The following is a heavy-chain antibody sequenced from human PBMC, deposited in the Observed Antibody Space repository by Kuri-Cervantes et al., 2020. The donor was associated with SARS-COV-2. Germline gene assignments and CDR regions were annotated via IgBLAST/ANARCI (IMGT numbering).Heavy chain of an antibody. V-gene: IGHV3-23*01. CDR1: GFTFSSYA. CDR3: AKGPVGATGAFDI. Sequence: GGSLRLSCAASGFTFSSYAMSWVRQAPGKGLEWVSAISGSGGSTCYADSVKGRFTISRDNSKNTLYLQMNSLRAEDTAVYYCAKGPVGATGAFDIWGQGTMVTVSS. D-gene: IGHD1-26*01. CDR2: ISGSGGST. J-gene: IGHJ3*02.